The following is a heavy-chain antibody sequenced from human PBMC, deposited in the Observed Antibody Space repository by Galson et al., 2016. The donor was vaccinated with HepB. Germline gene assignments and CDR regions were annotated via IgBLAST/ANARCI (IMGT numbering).Heavy chain of an antibody. J-gene: IGHJ4*02. CDR3: ARVQDWIIDY. CDR1: GDSVSTSSAA. Sequence: CAISGDSVSTSSAAWSRIRQSPSRGLEWLGRTYYRSKWYTEYAVSVKSRLTITPDSSTNQFSLQLNSVTPEDTAVYYCARVQDWIIDYWGQGTQVTVSS. D-gene: IGHD2-2*03. V-gene: IGHV6-1*01. CDR2: TYYRSKWYT.